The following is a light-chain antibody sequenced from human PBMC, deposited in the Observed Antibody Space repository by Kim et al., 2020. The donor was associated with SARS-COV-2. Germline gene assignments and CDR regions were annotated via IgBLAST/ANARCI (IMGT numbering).Light chain of an antibody. CDR3: QQYGSSPPVT. V-gene: IGKV3-20*01. CDR2: GAS. Sequence: PGERATLTCRASQSVSSSYLAWYQQKPGQAPRLLIYGASSRATGIPDRFSGSGSGTDFTLTISRLEPEDFAVYYCQQYGSSPPVTFGGGTKVDIK. CDR1: QSVSSSY. J-gene: IGKJ4*01.